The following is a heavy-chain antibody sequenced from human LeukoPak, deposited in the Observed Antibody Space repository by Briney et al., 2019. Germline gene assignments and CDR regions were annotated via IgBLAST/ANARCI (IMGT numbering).Heavy chain of an antibody. D-gene: IGHD2-15*01. CDR2: IGYSGRT. J-gene: IGHJ4*02. Sequence: SETLSLTCTVSGGSIGSYYWSWIRQPPGKGPEWIGYIGYSGRTNYNPSLKSRVTISVDTSKNQFSLKLSSVTAADTAVYYCAREVGYCSGGSCYSYFDYWGQGTLVTVSS. CDR1: GGSIGSYY. V-gene: IGHV4-59*01. CDR3: AREVGYCSGGSCYSYFDY.